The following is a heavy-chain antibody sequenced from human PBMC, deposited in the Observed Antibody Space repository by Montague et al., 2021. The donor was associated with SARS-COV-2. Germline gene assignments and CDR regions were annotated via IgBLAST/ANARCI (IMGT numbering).Heavy chain of an antibody. J-gene: IGHJ4*02. D-gene: IGHD2/OR15-2a*01. CDR3: ARVRLFYYLDY. CDR2: IFHTGXA. V-gene: IGHV4-31*03. CDR1: GTSTRSGGYY. Sequence: TLSLTCTVSGTSTRSGGYYWTWIRQHPGKGPEWIGYIFHTGXAXYXXSLETRVNISVDTSNNLFSLRLSSVTAADTAMYFCARVRLFYYLDYWGQGTLVTVSS.